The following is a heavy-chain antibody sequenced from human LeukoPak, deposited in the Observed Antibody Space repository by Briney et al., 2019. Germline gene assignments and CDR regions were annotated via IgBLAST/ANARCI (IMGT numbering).Heavy chain of an antibody. D-gene: IGHD1-26*01. CDR1: GYTFTGYY. V-gene: IGHV1-2*02. CDR3: ARALSIVGATNY. CDR2: INPNSGGT. Sequence: ASVKVSCKASGYTFTGYYMHWVGQAPGQPLEWMGWINPNSGGTNYAQKFQGRVTMTRDTSISTAYMELSRLRSDDTAVYYCARALSIVGATNYWGEGTLVTVSS. J-gene: IGHJ4*02.